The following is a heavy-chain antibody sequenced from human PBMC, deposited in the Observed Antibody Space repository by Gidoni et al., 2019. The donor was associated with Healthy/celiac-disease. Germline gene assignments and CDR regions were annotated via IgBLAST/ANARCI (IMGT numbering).Heavy chain of an antibody. V-gene: IGHV3-33*01. D-gene: IGHD6-13*01. J-gene: IGHJ4*02. CDR2: IWYDGSNK. CDR3: ARDTEWQQLVRGAGFDY. Sequence: QVQLVESGGGVVEPGRSLRLSCAAAGFTFSSYGMHWVCQAPGKGREWVAVIWYDGSNKYYADSVKGRFTISRDNSKNTLYLQMNSLGAEDTAVYYCARDTEWQQLVRGAGFDYWGQGTLVTVSS. CDR1: GFTFSSYG.